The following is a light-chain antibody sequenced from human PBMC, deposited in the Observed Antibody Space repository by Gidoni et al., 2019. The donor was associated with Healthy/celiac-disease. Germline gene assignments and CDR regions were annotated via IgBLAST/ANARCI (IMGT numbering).Light chain of an antibody. Sequence: DIQMTQSPSSLSASVGDRVNITCRASQSINSYLNWYQQKPGKAPKLLIYAASTLQSGVPSRFSGSASGTDFTLTISRLQPEDFATYYCQQSYSTPQTFGPGTKVDIK. CDR1: QSINSY. CDR3: QQSYSTPQT. CDR2: AAS. V-gene: IGKV1-39*01. J-gene: IGKJ3*01.